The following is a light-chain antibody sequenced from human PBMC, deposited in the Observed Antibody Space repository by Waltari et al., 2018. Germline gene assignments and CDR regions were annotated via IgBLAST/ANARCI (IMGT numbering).Light chain of an antibody. J-gene: IGLJ2*01. CDR1: QIGSKS. V-gene: IGLV3-21*02. CDR3: QVWDTSSDHRGV. CDR2: QDN. Sequence: SYVLTQPPSVSVAPGQTAPITCGGDQIGSKSGHWYQPKPGQAPVLALYQDNNRPSGIPDRLSGSNSGNTATLTISRVEAGDEADYYCQVWDTSSDHRGVFGGGTKLTVL.